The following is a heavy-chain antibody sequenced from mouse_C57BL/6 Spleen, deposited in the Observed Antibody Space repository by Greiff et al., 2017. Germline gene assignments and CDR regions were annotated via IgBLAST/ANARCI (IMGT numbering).Heavy chain of an antibody. CDR2: INPSNGGT. Sequence: QVQLQQPGTELVKPGASAKLSCKASGYTFTSYWMHWVKQRPGQGLEWIGNINPSNGGTNYNEKFKSKATLTVDKSSSTAYMQLSSLTSEDSAVYYCARGRQLRLPYYFDYWGQGTTLTVSS. CDR1: GYTFTSYW. D-gene: IGHD3-2*02. V-gene: IGHV1-53*01. CDR3: ARGRQLRLPYYFDY. J-gene: IGHJ2*01.